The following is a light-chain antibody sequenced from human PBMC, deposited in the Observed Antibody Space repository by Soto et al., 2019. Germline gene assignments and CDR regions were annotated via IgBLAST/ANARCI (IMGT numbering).Light chain of an antibody. CDR1: QSVSSN. CDR3: QQYNNWPPN. J-gene: IGKJ5*01. CDR2: GAS. Sequence: ILMTQSPSALSVSPGERATLSCRASQSVSSNLAWYQQKPGQAPRLLIYGASTRATGIPARFSGSGSGTEFTLTISSPQSEDFAVYYCQQYNNWPPNFGQGTRLEIK. V-gene: IGKV3-15*01.